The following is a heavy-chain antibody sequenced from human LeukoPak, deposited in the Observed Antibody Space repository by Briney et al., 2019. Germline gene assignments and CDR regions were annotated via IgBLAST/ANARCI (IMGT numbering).Heavy chain of an antibody. Sequence: LSLTCAVYGGSFSGYYWSWIRQAPGKGLEWVSYISSSGSTIYYADSVKGRFTISRDNAKNSLYLQMNSLRAEDTAVYYCRSIAAAGTDYFDYWGQGTLVTVSS. CDR2: ISSSGSTI. CDR3: RSIAAAGTDYFDY. J-gene: IGHJ4*02. V-gene: IGHV3-11*04. CDR1: GGSFSGYY. D-gene: IGHD6-13*01.